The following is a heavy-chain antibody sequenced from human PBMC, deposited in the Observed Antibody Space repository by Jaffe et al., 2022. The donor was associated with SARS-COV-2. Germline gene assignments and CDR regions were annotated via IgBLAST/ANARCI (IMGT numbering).Heavy chain of an antibody. V-gene: IGHV5-51*01. CDR2: IYPDDSDT. Sequence: EVQLVQSGAEVKKPGESLKISCKGSGYSFTSYWTVWVRQMPGKGLEWMGIIYPDDSDTKYSPSFEGQVTISVDKSISTAYLQWSSLKASDTATYYCARWAAAGPDNYYYHGLDVWGQGTTVTVSS. CDR3: ARWAAAGPDNYYYHGLDV. CDR1: GYSFTSYW. D-gene: IGHD6-13*01. J-gene: IGHJ6*02.